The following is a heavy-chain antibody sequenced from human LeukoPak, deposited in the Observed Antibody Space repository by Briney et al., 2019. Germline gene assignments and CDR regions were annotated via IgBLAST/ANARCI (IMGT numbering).Heavy chain of an antibody. CDR1: GCTFTSYD. Sequence: ASVKVSCKASGCTFTSYDINWVRQATGQGLEWMGWMNPNSGNTGYAQKFQGRVTITRNTSISTAYMELSSLRSEDTAVYYCARAPRITMVRGVIYWFDPWGQGTLVTVSS. V-gene: IGHV1-8*03. J-gene: IGHJ5*02. D-gene: IGHD3-10*01. CDR2: MNPNSGNT. CDR3: ARAPRITMVRGVIYWFDP.